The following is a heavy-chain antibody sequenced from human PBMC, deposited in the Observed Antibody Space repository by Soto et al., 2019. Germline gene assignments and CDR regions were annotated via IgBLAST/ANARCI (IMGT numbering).Heavy chain of an antibody. CDR3: ARGRLMMYAIPYYYYYGMDV. CDR1: GGSFSGYY. Sequence: QVQLQQWGAGLLKPSETLSLTCAVYGGSFSGYYWSWIRQPPGKGLEWIGEINHSGSTNYNPSLKSRVTISVDTSKNQFSLKLSSVTAADTAVYYCARGRLMMYAIPYYYYYGMDVWGQGTTVTVSS. CDR2: INHSGST. D-gene: IGHD2-8*01. V-gene: IGHV4-34*01. J-gene: IGHJ6*02.